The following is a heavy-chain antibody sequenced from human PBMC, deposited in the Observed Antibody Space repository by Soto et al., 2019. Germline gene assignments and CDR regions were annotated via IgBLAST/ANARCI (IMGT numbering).Heavy chain of an antibody. CDR1: GYTFTSYY. CDR3: ARDQRITIFGVVIPRFDY. Sequence: GASVKVSCKASGYTFTSYYMHWVRQAPGQGLEWMGIINPSGGSTSYAQKFQGRVTMTRDTSTSTVYMELSSLRSEDTAVYYCARDQRITIFGVVIPRFDYWGQGTLVTVSS. V-gene: IGHV1-46*03. J-gene: IGHJ4*02. CDR2: INPSGGST. D-gene: IGHD3-3*01.